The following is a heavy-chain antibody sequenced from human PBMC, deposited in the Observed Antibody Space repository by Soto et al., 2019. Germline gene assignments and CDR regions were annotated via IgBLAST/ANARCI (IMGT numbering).Heavy chain of an antibody. CDR3: ARTHYSDRSGTDY. V-gene: IGHV4-30-4*01. D-gene: IGHD3-22*01. Sequence: SETLSLTCTASGGSIRSGDSYWSWIRQPPGKGLEWIGYIYYSGSTYYNPSLKSRVTISLDTSKNQFSLNLSSVIAADTAVYYCARTHYSDRSGTDYWGQGTLVTVSS. J-gene: IGHJ4*02. CDR1: GGSIRSGDSY. CDR2: IYYSGST.